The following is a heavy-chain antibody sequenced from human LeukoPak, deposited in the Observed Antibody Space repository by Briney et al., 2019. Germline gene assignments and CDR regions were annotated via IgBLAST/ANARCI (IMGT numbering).Heavy chain of an antibody. CDR3: ARSLSMSSFYYYYYMDV. J-gene: IGHJ6*03. CDR1: GGSISSYY. Sequence: SETLSLTCTVSGGSISSYYWSWIRQPPGKGLEWIGYIYTSGSTNYNPSLKSRVTISVDTSKNQFSLKLSSVTAADTAVYYCARSLSMSSFYYYYYMDVWGKGTTVTVSS. D-gene: IGHD6-6*01. V-gene: IGHV4-4*09. CDR2: IYTSGST.